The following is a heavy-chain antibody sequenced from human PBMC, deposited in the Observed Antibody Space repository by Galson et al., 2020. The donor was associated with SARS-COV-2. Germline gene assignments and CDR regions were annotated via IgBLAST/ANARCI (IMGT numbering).Heavy chain of an antibody. CDR2: ISSSSSYT. J-gene: IGHJ4*02. V-gene: IGHV3-11*06. CDR3: GRGGIAVAGTAGY. Sequence: TGGSLRLSCAASGFTFSDYYMSWIRQAPGKGLEWVSYISSSSSYTNYADSVKGRFTISRDNAKNSLYLQMNSLRAEDTAVYYCGRGGIAVAGTAGYWGQGTLVTVCS. D-gene: IGHD6-19*01. CDR1: GFTFSDYY.